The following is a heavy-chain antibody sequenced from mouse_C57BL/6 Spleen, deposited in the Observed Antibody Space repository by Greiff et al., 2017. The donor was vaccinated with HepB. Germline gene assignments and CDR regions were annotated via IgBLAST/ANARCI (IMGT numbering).Heavy chain of an antibody. D-gene: IGHD4-1*01. J-gene: IGHJ2*01. V-gene: IGHV3-6*01. Sequence: EVKLVESGPGLVKPSQSLSLTCSVTGYSITSGYYWNWIRQFPGNKLEWMGYISYDGSNNYNPSLKNRISITRDTSKNQFFLKLNSVTTEDTATYYCARDPANWDRFDYWGQGTTLTVSS. CDR1: GYSITSGYY. CDR2: ISYDGSN. CDR3: ARDPANWDRFDY.